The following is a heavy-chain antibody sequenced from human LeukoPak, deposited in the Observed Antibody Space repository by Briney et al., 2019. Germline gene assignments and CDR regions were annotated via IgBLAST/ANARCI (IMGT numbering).Heavy chain of an antibody. V-gene: IGHV4-4*07. CDR2: IYTSGST. D-gene: IGHD2-15*01. Sequence: PSETLSLTCTVSGGSIGSYYWSWIRQPAGKGLEWIGRIYTSGSTNYNPSLKSRVTMSVDTSKNQFSLKLSSVTAADTAVYYCARDRGYCSGGSCYNNWFDPWGQGTLVTVSS. J-gene: IGHJ5*02. CDR3: ARDRGYCSGGSCYNNWFDP. CDR1: GGSIGSYY.